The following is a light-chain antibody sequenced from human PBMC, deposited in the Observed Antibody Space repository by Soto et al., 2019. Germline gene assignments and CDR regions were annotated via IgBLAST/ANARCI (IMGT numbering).Light chain of an antibody. J-gene: IGLJ3*02. CDR1: SSDVGGYNY. V-gene: IGLV2-11*01. CDR3: CSCAGSYTWV. CDR2: DVS. Sequence: QSALTQPLSVSGSPGQSVTISCTGTSSDVGGYNYVSWYQPHPGKAPKLMISDVSKRPSGVPDRFSGSKSGNTASLTISGLQAEDEADYYCCSCAGSYTWVFGGGTKVTVL.